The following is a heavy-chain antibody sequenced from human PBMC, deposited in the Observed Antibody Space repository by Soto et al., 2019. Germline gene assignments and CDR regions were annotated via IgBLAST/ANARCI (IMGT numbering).Heavy chain of an antibody. CDR3: TTDRIGTTGPQFDY. CDR2: ISAGSEGA. Sequence: PGGSLRLSCAASGFTFSSYAMSWVRQAPGKGLEWISSISAGSEGAYYADSVKGRFTISRDNSNNTLYLQMNSLRAEDTAVYYCTTDRIGTTGPQFDYWGQGTLVTVSS. D-gene: IGHD1-1*01. J-gene: IGHJ4*02. CDR1: GFTFSSYA. V-gene: IGHV3-23*01.